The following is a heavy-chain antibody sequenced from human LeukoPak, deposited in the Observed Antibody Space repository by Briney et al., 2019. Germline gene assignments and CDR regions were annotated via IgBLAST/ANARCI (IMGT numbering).Heavy chain of an antibody. D-gene: IGHD5-24*01. CDR1: GGSISSGGYY. Sequence: SQTLSLTCTVSGGSISSGGYYWSWIRQHPGKGLEWIGYIYYSGSTYYNPSLKSRVTISVDTSKNQFSLKLSSVTAADTAVYYCARESRDGCNDAFDIWGQGTMVTVSS. V-gene: IGHV4-31*03. CDR2: IYYSGST. CDR3: ARESRDGCNDAFDI. J-gene: IGHJ3*02.